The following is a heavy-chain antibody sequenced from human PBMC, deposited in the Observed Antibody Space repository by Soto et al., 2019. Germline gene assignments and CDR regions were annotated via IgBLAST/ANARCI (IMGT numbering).Heavy chain of an antibody. CDR1: GFTFSSYA. CDR3: AREGGTYYDFWRYYGMDV. D-gene: IGHD3-3*01. V-gene: IGHV3-30-3*01. J-gene: IGHJ6*02. Sequence: GGSLRLSCAASGFTFSSYAMHWVRQAPGKGLERVAVISYDGSNKYYADSVKGRFTISRDNSKNTLYLQMNSLRAEDTAVYYCAREGGTYYDFWRYYGMDVWGQGTTVTVSS. CDR2: ISYDGSNK.